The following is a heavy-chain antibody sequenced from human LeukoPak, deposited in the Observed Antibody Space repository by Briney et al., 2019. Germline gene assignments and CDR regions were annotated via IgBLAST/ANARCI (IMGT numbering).Heavy chain of an antibody. D-gene: IGHD6-19*01. CDR3: ARFPRTGYSSGWYGGYFDY. Sequence: PETLSLTCTVSGGSISSYYWNWIRQPPGKGLEWIGYIYYSGSTDYNPSLKSRVTISVDTSKNQFSLNLSSVTAADTAVYYCARFPRTGYSSGWYGGYFDYWGQGTLVTVSS. CDR2: IYYSGST. V-gene: IGHV4-59*01. J-gene: IGHJ4*02. CDR1: GGSISSYY.